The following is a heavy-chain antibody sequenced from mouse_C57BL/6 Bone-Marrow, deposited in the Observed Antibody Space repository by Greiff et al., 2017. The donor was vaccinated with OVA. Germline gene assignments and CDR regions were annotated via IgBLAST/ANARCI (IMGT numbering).Heavy chain of an antibody. V-gene: IGHV1-20*01. CDR3: TRVSFVD. Sequence: VQLQQSGPELVKPGDSVKISCKASGYSFTGYIMNWVMQSHGKSLEWIGRINPNNGDTFYNQKFKGKASLTIDKSSSTAYMELRSLTSEDSAVYYCTRVSFVDWGQGTTLTVSS. CDR2: INPNNGDT. J-gene: IGHJ2*01. CDR1: GYSFTGYI.